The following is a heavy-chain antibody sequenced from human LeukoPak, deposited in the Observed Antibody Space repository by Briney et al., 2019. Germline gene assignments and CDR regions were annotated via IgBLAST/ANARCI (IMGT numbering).Heavy chain of an antibody. CDR3: ARGRLFGRGRNPDSLYYLDY. J-gene: IGHJ4*02. V-gene: IGHV3-21*01. CDR1: GFTFTTYS. D-gene: IGHD1-14*01. CDR2: ISSTSSDI. Sequence: GGPLRLSCAASGFTFTTYSMNWVRQTPGKGLEWVSSISSTSSDIYYADSVKGRFTISRDDAKNSLYLQMNSLRAEDTAVYYCARGRLFGRGRNPDSLYYLDYWGQGTLVTVSS.